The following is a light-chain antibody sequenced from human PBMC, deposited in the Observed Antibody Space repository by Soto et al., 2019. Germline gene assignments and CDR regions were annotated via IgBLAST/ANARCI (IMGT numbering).Light chain of an antibody. J-gene: IGLJ2*01. V-gene: IGLV7-43*01. CDR1: TGAVTSGYY. CDR2: STS. CDR3: LLYYGGQMGV. Sequence: QAVVTQEPSLTVSPGGTVTLTCASSTGAVTSGYYPNWFQQKPGQAPRALIYSTSNKYSGTPARFSGSLLGGKAALTLSGVQPEDEAEYYCLLYYGGQMGVFGGGTKLTVL.